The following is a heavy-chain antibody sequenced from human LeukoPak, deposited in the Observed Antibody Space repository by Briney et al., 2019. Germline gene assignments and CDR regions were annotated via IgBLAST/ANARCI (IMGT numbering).Heavy chain of an antibody. V-gene: IGHV4-59*01. Sequence: SETLSLTCTVSGGSISSYYWSWIRQPPGKGLEWIGYIYYSGSTNYNPSLKSRVTISVDTSKNQFSLKLSSVTAADTAVYYCASHVDTAMVFDYWGQGTLVTVSS. CDR2: IYYSGST. CDR1: GGSISSYY. D-gene: IGHD5-18*01. CDR3: ASHVDTAMVFDY. J-gene: IGHJ4*02.